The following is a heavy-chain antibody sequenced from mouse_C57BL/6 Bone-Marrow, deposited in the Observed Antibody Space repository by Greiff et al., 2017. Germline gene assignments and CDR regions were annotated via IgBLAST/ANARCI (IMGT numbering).Heavy chain of an antibody. J-gene: IGHJ2*01. CDR2: ISDGGSYT. CDR3: ARDPIQYYFDY. CDR1: GFTFSSYA. Sequence: EVKLMEPGGGLVKPGGSLKLSCAASGFTFSSYAMSWVRQTPEKRLEWVATISDGGSYTYYPDNVKGRFTISRDNAKNNLYLQMSHLKSEDTAMYYCARDPIQYYFDYWGQGTTLTVSS. V-gene: IGHV5-4*01.